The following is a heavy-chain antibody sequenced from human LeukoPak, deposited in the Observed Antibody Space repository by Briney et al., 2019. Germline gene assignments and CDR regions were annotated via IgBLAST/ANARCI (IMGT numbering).Heavy chain of an antibody. CDR2: TYYSGST. CDR3: ARQPSYSSSWYDHSVAWFDP. CDR1: GGSISSYY. V-gene: IGHV4-59*08. J-gene: IGHJ5*02. Sequence: SETLSLTCTVSGGSISSYYWSWIRQPPGKGLEWIGYTYYSGSTNYNPSLKSRVTISVDTSKNQFSLKLSSVTAADTAVYYCARQPSYSSSWYDHSVAWFDPWGQGTLVTVSS. D-gene: IGHD6-13*01.